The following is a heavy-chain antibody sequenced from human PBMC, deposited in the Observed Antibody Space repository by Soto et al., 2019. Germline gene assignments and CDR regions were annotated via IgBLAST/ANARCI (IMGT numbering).Heavy chain of an antibody. Sequence: QVQLVESGGGVVQPGRSLRLSCAASGFIFSSYAMHWVRQAPGKGLKGVAVMSYDGSNKYYADTVKGRITISRDNSKNTLYLQMNSLRAEDTAVYCCVIDYGYHWYFDLWGRGTLVTVSS. V-gene: IGHV3-30-3*01. CDR1: GFIFSSYA. CDR2: MSYDGSNK. CDR3: VIDYGYHWYFDL. D-gene: IGHD5-18*01. J-gene: IGHJ2*01.